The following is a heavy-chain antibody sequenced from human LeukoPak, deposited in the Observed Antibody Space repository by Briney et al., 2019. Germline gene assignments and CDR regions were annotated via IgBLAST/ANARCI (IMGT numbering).Heavy chain of an antibody. J-gene: IGHJ5*02. D-gene: IGHD1-26*01. Sequence: GGSLRLSCAASGFTFSSYGMHWVRQAPGKGLEWVAVIWYDGSNKYYADSVKGRFTISRDNSKNTLYLQMNSLRSEDTAVYYCAREGLAIEIVGATNWFDPWGQGTLVTVSS. CDR2: IWYDGSNK. CDR1: GFTFSSYG. V-gene: IGHV3-33*01. CDR3: AREGLAIEIVGATNWFDP.